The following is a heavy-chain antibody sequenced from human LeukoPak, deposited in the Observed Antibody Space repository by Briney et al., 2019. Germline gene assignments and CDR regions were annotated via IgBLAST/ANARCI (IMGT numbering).Heavy chain of an antibody. CDR1: GFTFDDYA. V-gene: IGHV3-9*01. CDR2: ISWNSGSI. D-gene: IGHD1-26*01. CDR3: AKDTLSGSYSVGGPFDY. J-gene: IGHJ4*02. Sequence: GGSLRLSCAASGFTFDDYAMHWVRQAPGKGLEWVLGISWNSGSIGYADSVKGRFTISRDNAKNSLYLQMNSLRAEDTALYYCAKDTLSGSYSVGGPFDYWGQGTLVTVSS.